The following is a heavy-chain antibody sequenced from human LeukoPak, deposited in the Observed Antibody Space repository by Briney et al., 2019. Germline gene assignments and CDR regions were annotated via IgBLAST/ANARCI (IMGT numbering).Heavy chain of an antibody. CDR3: ANIPEEVVAATGTGHFDY. J-gene: IGHJ4*02. CDR2: ISYVGSNR. D-gene: IGHD2-15*01. V-gene: IGHV3-30*18. CDR1: GFTFSNSD. Sequence: GGSLRLSCADSGFTFSNSDMHWVCQAPGKGLEWVALISYVGSNRYYADSVNGRFAISRDNSKNTLYLQMNSLRAEDTAVYYCANIPEEVVAATGTGHFDYWGQGTLVTVSS.